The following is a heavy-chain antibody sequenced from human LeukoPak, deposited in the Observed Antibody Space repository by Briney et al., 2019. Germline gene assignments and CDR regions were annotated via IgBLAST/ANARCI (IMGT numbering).Heavy chain of an antibody. Sequence: GGSLRLSCAASGFTFSSYAVSWVRQAPGKGLEWVSAISGSGGSTYYADSVKGRFTISRDNSKNTLYLQMNSLRAEDTAVYFCARYGSGSNYRDPFDSWGQGTLVTVSS. CDR2: ISGSGGST. CDR1: GFTFSSYA. CDR3: ARYGSGSNYRDPFDS. J-gene: IGHJ4*02. V-gene: IGHV3-23*01. D-gene: IGHD3-10*01.